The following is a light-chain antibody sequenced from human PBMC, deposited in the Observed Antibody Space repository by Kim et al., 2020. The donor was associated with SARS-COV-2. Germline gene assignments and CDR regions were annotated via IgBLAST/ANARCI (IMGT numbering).Light chain of an antibody. J-gene: IGLJ2*01. CDR3: SSYTCSSTRV. Sequence: GRSIATSCTGASSDVGGNSYDPWYQQHPAEPAKIMIYDGSNRTSGVSNRFSGAKSGNGDALTISGLQAEDEADDYCSSYTCSSTRVFGGGTQLTVL. CDR2: DGS. V-gene: IGLV2-14*03. CDR1: SSDVGGNSY.